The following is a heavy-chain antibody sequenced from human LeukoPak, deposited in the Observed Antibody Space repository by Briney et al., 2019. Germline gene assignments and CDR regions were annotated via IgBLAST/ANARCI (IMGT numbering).Heavy chain of an antibody. CDR1: GVTFRGEX. CDR2: IHKHGSKE. Sequence: SXXASGVTFRGEXMGWXRQAQGXXXXXXAKIHKHGSKENYEDSVKGSLTISRDNAKNKIYIQMNSLRAEDTAVYYCARIGHDLYQTFDSWGQGTLVTVSS. J-gene: IGHJ4*02. D-gene: IGHD2-2*01. V-gene: IGHV3-7*03. CDR3: ARIGHDLYQTFDS.